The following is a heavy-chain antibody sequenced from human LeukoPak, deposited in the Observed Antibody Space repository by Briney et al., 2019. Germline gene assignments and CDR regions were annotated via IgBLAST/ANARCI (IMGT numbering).Heavy chain of an antibody. CDR3: ARDRWGYSYGGD. Sequence: PGGSLRLSCAASRFTFSNYWMSWVRQAPGRGLEWVANIKEDGSKKYYVDSVKGRFTISRDNAKNSLYLQMNSLRAEDTAVYYCARDRWGYSYGGDWGQGTLVTVSS. CDR1: RFTFSNYW. V-gene: IGHV3-7*01. J-gene: IGHJ4*02. CDR2: IKEDGSKK. D-gene: IGHD5-18*01.